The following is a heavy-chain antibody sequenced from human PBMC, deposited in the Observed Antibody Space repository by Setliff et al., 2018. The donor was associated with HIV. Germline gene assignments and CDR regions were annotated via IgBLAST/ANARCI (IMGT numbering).Heavy chain of an antibody. D-gene: IGHD3-10*01. Sequence: SETLSLTCIVSGGSMNNYYWNWVRQTPGKGLEWIGYIYENDYTHYTVSLRSRVTISMDTSKNQFSLTLRSVTAADRAIYYCARAQMHRGVVAWSLYYFDYWGQGALVPVSS. CDR1: GGSMNNYY. CDR3: ARAQMHRGVVAWSLYYFDY. J-gene: IGHJ4*02. V-gene: IGHV4-59*01. CDR2: IYENDYT.